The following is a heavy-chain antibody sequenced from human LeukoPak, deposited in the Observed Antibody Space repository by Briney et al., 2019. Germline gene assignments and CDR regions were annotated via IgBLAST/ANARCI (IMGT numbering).Heavy chain of an antibody. Sequence: GGSLRLSCAASGFTFSSYAMSWVRQAPGKGLEWASAISGSGGSTYYADSVKGRFTISRDNSKNTLYLQMNSLRAEDTAVYYCARESAYYYDSSGYQDYWGQGTLVTVSS. CDR3: ARESAYYYDSSGYQDY. V-gene: IGHV3-23*01. CDR2: ISGSGGST. D-gene: IGHD3-22*01. J-gene: IGHJ4*02. CDR1: GFTFSSYA.